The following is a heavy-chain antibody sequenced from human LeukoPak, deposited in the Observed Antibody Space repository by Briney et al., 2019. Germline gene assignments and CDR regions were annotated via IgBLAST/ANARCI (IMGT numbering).Heavy chain of an antibody. Sequence: GGSLRLSCAASGFTFSSYAMSWVRQAPGKGLEWVAIVLYDGSNRFYADSVKGRFSISRDNSKNTLYLQMNSLTPEDTAVYYCAKGGGTVTTLDYWGQGTLVTVSS. CDR3: AKGGGTVTTLDY. D-gene: IGHD4-11*01. CDR2: VLYDGSNR. V-gene: IGHV3-30*18. J-gene: IGHJ4*02. CDR1: GFTFSSYA.